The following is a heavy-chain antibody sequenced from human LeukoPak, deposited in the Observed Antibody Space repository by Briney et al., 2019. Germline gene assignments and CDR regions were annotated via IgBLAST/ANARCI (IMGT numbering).Heavy chain of an antibody. CDR1: GFTFSNYG. CDR3: AKDGGTYWVDYYYMDV. Sequence: GGSLRLSCAASGFTFSNYGIHWVRQAPGKGLEWVAFIRYDESNKYYADSVKGRFTISRDNSKNTLYLQMNSLSAEDTAVYYCAKDGGTYWVDYYYMDVWGKGTTVTVSS. V-gene: IGHV3-30*02. J-gene: IGHJ6*03. D-gene: IGHD1-26*01. CDR2: IRYDESNK.